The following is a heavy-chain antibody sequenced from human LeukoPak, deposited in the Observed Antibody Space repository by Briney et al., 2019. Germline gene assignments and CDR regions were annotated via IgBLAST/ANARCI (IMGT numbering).Heavy chain of an antibody. J-gene: IGHJ4*02. Sequence: GGSLRLSCAASGFTFSSYWMHWVRQDPGKGLVWVSRINSDGSSITYADSVKGRFTISRDNAKNTLYLQMNSLGVEDTAVYYCAREGRVSGHDFDSWGQGTLVTVSS. V-gene: IGHV3-74*03. CDR2: INSDGSSI. CDR1: GFTFSSYW. CDR3: AREGRVSGHDFDS. D-gene: IGHD5-12*01.